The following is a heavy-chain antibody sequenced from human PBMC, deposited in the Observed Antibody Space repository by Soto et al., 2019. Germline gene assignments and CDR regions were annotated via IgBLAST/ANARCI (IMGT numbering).Heavy chain of an antibody. D-gene: IGHD2-2*01. Sequence: GASVKVSCKASGGTFSSYAISWVRQAPGQGLEWMGGIIPIFGTANYAQKFQGRVTITADESTSTAYMELSSLRSEDTAVYYCARDAMAQEDCSSTSCYAVPRPYSMDVWGQGTTVTVSS. J-gene: IGHJ6*02. CDR3: ARDAMAQEDCSSTSCYAVPRPYSMDV. CDR1: GGTFSSYA. CDR2: IIPIFGTA. V-gene: IGHV1-69*13.